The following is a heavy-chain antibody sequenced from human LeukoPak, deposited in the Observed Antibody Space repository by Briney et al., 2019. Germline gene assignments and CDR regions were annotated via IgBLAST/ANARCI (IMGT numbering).Heavy chain of an antibody. CDR3: ARYYYDSSGYYYSLDY. CDR1: GGSISSYY. CDR2: IYYSGST. J-gene: IGHJ4*02. D-gene: IGHD3-22*01. V-gene: IGHV4-59*01. Sequence: PSETLSLTCTVSGGSISSYYWSWLRQPPGKGLEGIGYIYYSGSTNYNPSLKRRVTISVHTSKTQFSLTLSSVTAADTAVYYCARYYYDSSGYYYSLDYWGQGTLVTVSS.